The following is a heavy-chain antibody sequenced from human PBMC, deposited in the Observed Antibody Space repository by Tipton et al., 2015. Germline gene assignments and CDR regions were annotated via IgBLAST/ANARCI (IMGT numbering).Heavy chain of an antibody. CDR2: IYYTGST. Sequence: LRLSCTVSGAFVSSGSYYWTWIRQPPGKGLEWIGNIYYTGSTNYNPSLKSRVTISVDTSRNQFSLILTSVTAADTAVYYCARDTEYYYDSGGYYYPYHYYYGMDVWGQGTTVTVSS. CDR1: GAFVSSGSYY. D-gene: IGHD3-22*01. V-gene: IGHV4-61*01. CDR3: ARDTEYYYDSGGYYYPYHYYYGMDV. J-gene: IGHJ6*02.